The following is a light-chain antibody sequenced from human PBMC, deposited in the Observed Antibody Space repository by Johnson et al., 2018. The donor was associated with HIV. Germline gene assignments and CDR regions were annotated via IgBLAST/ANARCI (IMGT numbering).Light chain of an antibody. CDR3: GTWDSGLTGVLYL. J-gene: IGLJ1*01. CDR1: NSNIGSNY. Sequence: QSVLTQPPSVSAAPGQKVTISCSGSNSNIGSNYVSWYQQLPGTAPKLLIYDNNKRPSGIPDRFSGSKSGTSATLGITGLQPGDEADYYFGTWDSGLTGVLYLVGPGTKVTVL. CDR2: DNN. V-gene: IGLV1-51*01.